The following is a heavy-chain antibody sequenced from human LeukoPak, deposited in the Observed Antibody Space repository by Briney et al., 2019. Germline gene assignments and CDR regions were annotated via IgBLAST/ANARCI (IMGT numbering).Heavy chain of an antibody. CDR1: GFTFSDYY. D-gene: IGHD3-16*02. V-gene: IGHV3-11*05. Sequence: PGGSLRLSRAAYGFTFSDYYMSWIRQAPGKGLEWVSYISSSSSYTNYADSVKGRFTISRDNAKNSLYLQMNSLRAEDTAVYYCARDVITFGGVIAPPDYWGQGTLVTVSS. J-gene: IGHJ4*02. CDR2: ISSSSSYT. CDR3: ARDVITFGGVIAPPDY.